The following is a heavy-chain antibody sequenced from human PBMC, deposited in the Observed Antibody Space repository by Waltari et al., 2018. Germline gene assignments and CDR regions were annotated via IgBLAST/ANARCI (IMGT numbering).Heavy chain of an antibody. Sequence: LQLQESGPGLVKPSETLSLTCTVSGDSISSNTYSWAWVRQPPGGGLGWVATVSYGRRTYYKPSLKSRVTSSIDTSKNHYSLVLTSVTAADTAVYYCARRSRDSSGHFYSDYWGQGTLVAVSS. V-gene: IGHV4-39*02. CDR2: VSYGRRT. J-gene: IGHJ4*02. CDR3: ARRSRDSSGHFYSDY. D-gene: IGHD3-22*01. CDR1: GDSISSNTYS.